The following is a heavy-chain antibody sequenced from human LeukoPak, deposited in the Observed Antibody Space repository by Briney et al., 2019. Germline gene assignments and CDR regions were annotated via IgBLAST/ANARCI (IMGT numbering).Heavy chain of an antibody. CDR3: ARDRPDYGGNSVAFDI. J-gene: IGHJ3*02. V-gene: IGHV4-39*07. D-gene: IGHD4-23*01. CDR1: GGSISSSSYY. CDR2: IYYSGST. Sequence: SETLSLTCTVSGGSISSSSYYWGWIRQPPGKGLEWIGSIYYSGSTYYNPSLKSRVTISVDTSKNQFSLKLSSVTAADTAVYYCARDRPDYGGNSVAFDIWGRGTMVTVSS.